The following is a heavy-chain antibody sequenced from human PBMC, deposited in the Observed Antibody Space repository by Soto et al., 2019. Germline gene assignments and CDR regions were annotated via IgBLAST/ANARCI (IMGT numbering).Heavy chain of an antibody. CDR3: ARDPMSYSSSWYAAYYYYYGMDV. D-gene: IGHD6-13*01. Sequence: ASVKVSCKASGYTFTSYGISWVRQAPGQGLEWMGWISAYNGNTNYAQKLQGRVTMTTDTSTGTAYMELRSLRSDDTAVYYCARDPMSYSSSWYAAYYYYYGMDVWGQGTTVTVSS. V-gene: IGHV1-18*01. CDR1: GYTFTSYG. CDR2: ISAYNGNT. J-gene: IGHJ6*02.